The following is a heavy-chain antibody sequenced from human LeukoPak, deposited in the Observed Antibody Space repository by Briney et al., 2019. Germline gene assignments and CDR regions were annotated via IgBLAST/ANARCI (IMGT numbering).Heavy chain of an antibody. Sequence: GGSLRLSCAASGFTFSSYSMNWVRQAPGKGLEYVSAISSNGGSTYYANSVKGRFTISKDNSKNTLYLQMGSLRAEDMAVYYCAREFRGGMNYWGQGTLVTVSS. J-gene: IGHJ4*02. V-gene: IGHV3-64*01. CDR3: AREFRGGMNY. CDR1: GFTFSSYS. D-gene: IGHD4-23*01. CDR2: ISSNGGST.